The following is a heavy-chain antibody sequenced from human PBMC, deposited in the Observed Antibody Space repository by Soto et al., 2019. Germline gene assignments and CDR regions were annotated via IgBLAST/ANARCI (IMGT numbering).Heavy chain of an antibody. D-gene: IGHD6-19*01. CDR3: ARLPGYSTGWTPFDF. V-gene: IGHV1-18*01. J-gene: IGHJ4*02. CDR1: GYTFTSYG. Sequence: GASVKVSCKASGYTFTSYGISWVRQAPGQGLEWMGWISAYNGTTSHADSVKGRFTISRDNAKNTLYLQMNSLRAEDTAVYYCARLPGYSTGWTPFDFWGQGTQVTVSS. CDR2: ISAYNGTT.